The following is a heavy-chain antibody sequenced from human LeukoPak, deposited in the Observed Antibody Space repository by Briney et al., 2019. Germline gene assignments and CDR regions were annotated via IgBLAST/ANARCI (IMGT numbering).Heavy chain of an antibody. D-gene: IGHD3-16*01. CDR2: MNTITGNT. CDR3: VAMLY. Sequence: ASVKVSCKASGYTFTHSDINWVRQAPGQGLEWMGWMNTITGNTGFAQKLQGRVTLSMDTSITTAYMEATSLRSEDTAVYYCVAMLYWGQGTLVTVSS. J-gene: IGHJ4*02. V-gene: IGHV1-8*01. CDR1: GYTFTHSD.